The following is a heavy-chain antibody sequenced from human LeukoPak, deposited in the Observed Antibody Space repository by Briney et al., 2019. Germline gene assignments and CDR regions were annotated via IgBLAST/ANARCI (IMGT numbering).Heavy chain of an antibody. CDR2: IYYSGST. D-gene: IGHD3-3*01. CDR1: GGSISSYY. J-gene: IGHJ4*02. CDR3: ARNYDFWSGYYL. V-gene: IGHV4-59*01. Sequence: SETLSLTCTVSGGSISSYYWSWIRQPPGKGLEWIGYIYYSGSTNYNPPLKSRVTISVDTSKNQFSLKLSSVTAADTAVYYCARNYDFWSGYYLWGQGTLVTVSS.